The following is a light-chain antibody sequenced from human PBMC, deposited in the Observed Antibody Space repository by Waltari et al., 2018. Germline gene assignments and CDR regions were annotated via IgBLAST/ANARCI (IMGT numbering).Light chain of an antibody. CDR3: HQYGRSPLT. Sequence: EIVLTQSPATLSLSPGETATLSCGASQSVTASYVAWYQQKPGLVPRLLIYDATDRAPGIPGRFSGSGSGTDFTLTISGVEPEDFAVYYCHQYGRSPLTFGGGTKVEI. V-gene: IGKV3D-20*01. CDR1: QSVTASY. J-gene: IGKJ4*01. CDR2: DAT.